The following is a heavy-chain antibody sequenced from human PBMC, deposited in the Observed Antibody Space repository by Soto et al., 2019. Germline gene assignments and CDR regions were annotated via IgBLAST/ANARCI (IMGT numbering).Heavy chain of an antibody. Sequence: EVQLVESGGGLVQAGGSLRLFCTASGFTFRNYNMNWVRQAPGKGLEWVSSISTGGAYMFYADSVKGRFTISRDNAQNSLFLQIDSPRAADTAVYYCARDIASPGGDYFDSWGQGTLGTVSS. CDR1: GFTFRNYN. V-gene: IGHV3-21*06. J-gene: IGHJ4*02. D-gene: IGHD2-21*01. CDR2: ISTGGAYM. CDR3: ARDIASPGGDYFDS.